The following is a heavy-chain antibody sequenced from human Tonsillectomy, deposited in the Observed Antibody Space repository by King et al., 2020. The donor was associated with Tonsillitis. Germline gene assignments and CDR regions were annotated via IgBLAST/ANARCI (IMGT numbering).Heavy chain of an antibody. CDR2: IVVGSGNT. D-gene: IGHD3-10*01. V-gene: IGHV1-58*02. CDR3: AAGGVIAASLDF. CDR1: GFTFSRSA. Sequence: QLVQSGPEVKKPGPSVKVSCKASGFTFSRSAIKWVRQARGQRLEWIGWIVVGSGNTNHAQKLQERVTITRDISTSTAYMELSSLRSEHTAVYYCAAGGVIAASLDFWGQATLVTVPS. J-gene: IGHJ4*02.